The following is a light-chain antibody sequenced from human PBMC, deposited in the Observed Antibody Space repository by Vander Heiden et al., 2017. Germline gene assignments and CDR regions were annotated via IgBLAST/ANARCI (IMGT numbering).Light chain of an antibody. CDR1: SNDVGAYTF. CDR3: SSYTSKTTGYV. V-gene: IGLV2-14*03. J-gene: IGLJ1*01. CDR2: DVG. Sequence: QSALTQPASVSGSPGQAITMSCTGTSNDVGAYTFVSWYQHHPGKAPKVIIYDVGNRPSGVSHRFSGSKSGNTASLTISGLQAEDEAHYYCSSYTSKTTGYVFGTGTKVTVL.